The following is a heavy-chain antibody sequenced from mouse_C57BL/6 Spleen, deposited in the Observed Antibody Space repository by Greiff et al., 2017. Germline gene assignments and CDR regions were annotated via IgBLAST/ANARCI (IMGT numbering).Heavy chain of an antibody. J-gene: IGHJ1*03. Sequence: QVQLQQSGAELVRPGASVTLSCKASGYTFTDYEMHWVKQTPVHGLEWIGAIDPETGGTAYNQKFKGKAILTADKSSSTAYMELRSLTSEDSAVYYCTREGYYYGSRYWYFDVWGTGTTVTVSS. CDR2: IDPETGGT. CDR1: GYTFTDYE. D-gene: IGHD1-1*01. V-gene: IGHV1-15*01. CDR3: TREGYYYGSRYWYFDV.